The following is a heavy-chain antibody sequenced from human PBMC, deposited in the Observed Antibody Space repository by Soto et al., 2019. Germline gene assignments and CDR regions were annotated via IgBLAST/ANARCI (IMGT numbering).Heavy chain of an antibody. D-gene: IGHD1-26*01. J-gene: IGHJ6*02. CDR2: IYHSGST. CDR1: GGSISSSNC. V-gene: IGHV4-4*02. CDR3: ARVSGSYYYGMDV. Sequence: QVQLQESGPGLVKPSGTLSLTCAVSGGSISSSNCWSWVRQPPGKGLEWIGEIYHSGSTNYNPSLKSPVTISVDKSKNQFSLKLSSVTAADTAVYYCARVSGSYYYGMDVWGQGTTVTVSS.